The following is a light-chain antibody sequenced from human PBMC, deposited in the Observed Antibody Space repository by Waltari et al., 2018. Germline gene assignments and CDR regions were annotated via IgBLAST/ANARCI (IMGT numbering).Light chain of an antibody. Sequence: EIVLTQSPATLSLFPGERATLSCRASQSISTYLVWYQQKPGQAPRLLIYDVSNRATGIPARFSASGSGTDFTLTISSLEPEDFAVYYCHQRLNWRGTFGQGTKVEIK. CDR2: DVS. V-gene: IGKV3-11*01. J-gene: IGKJ1*01. CDR1: QSISTY. CDR3: HQRLNWRGT.